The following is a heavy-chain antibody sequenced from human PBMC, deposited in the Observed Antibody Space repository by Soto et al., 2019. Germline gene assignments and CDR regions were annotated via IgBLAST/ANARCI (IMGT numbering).Heavy chain of an antibody. Sequence: QVQLVQSGAEVKKPGASVKVSCKASGYTFTSYYMHWVRQAPGQGLEWMEIINPSGGSTSYAQKFQGRVTMTRDTSTSTVYMELSSLRSEDTAVYYCARDQGAPPSFDYWGQGTLVTVSS. CDR2: INPSGGST. CDR1: GYTFTSYY. CDR3: ARDQGAPPSFDY. V-gene: IGHV1-46*01. J-gene: IGHJ4*02.